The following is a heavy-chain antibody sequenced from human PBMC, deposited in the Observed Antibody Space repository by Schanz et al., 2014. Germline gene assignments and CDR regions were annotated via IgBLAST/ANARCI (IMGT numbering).Heavy chain of an antibody. J-gene: IGHJ4*02. CDR2: ISYDGRNK. V-gene: IGHV3-30-3*01. Sequence: QVQLVESGGGVVQPGRSLRLSCAASGFTFSSYAMHWVRQAPGKGLEWVAVISYDGRNKYYADSVKGRFTISRDNSKNTLYLHMITLRSEDTAVYYCAKDSTHIDIVLVPTAIDYWGQGTLXTVSS. D-gene: IGHD2-2*01. CDR3: AKDSTHIDIVLVPTAIDY. CDR1: GFTFSSYA.